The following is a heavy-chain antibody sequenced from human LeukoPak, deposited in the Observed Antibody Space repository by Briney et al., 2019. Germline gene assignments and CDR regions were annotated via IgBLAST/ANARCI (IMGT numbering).Heavy chain of an antibody. CDR1: GYTFTTHY. Sequence: ASVKVSCKASGYTFTTHYMHWVRQAPGQGLEWMGLINPSGTTTNYAQKFRGRVTMTRDLSTSTDYMELGSLRSDDTAVYFCARDNSVGDYAWWFDPWGQGTLVTVSS. D-gene: IGHD1-26*01. V-gene: IGHV1-46*01. CDR3: ARDNSVGDYAWWFDP. J-gene: IGHJ5*02. CDR2: INPSGTTT.